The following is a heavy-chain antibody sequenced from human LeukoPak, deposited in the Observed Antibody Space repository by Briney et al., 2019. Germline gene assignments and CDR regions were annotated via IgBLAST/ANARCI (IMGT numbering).Heavy chain of an antibody. V-gene: IGHV3-48*03. J-gene: IGHJ6*02. CDR1: GFTFSSYE. CDR3: ARDRGHYYGSGSYYLSSGMDA. D-gene: IGHD3-10*01. CDR2: ISSSGSTI. Sequence: PGGSLRLSCAASGFTFSSYEMNWVCQAPGKGLEWVSYISSSGSTIYYADSVKGRFTISRDNAKNSLYLQMNSLRAEDTAVYYCARDRGHYYGSGSYYLSSGMDAWGQGTTVTVSS.